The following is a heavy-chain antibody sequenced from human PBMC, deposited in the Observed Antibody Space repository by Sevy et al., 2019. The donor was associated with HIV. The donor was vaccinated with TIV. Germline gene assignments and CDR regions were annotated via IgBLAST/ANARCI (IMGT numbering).Heavy chain of an antibody. CDR1: GYTFTGYY. D-gene: IGHD3-10*01. J-gene: IGHJ6*02. V-gene: IGHV1-2*02. Sequence: GPSVKVSCKASGYTFTGYYMHWVRQAPGQGLEWMGWINPNSGGTNYAQKFQGRVTMTRDTSISTAYMGLSRLRSDDTAVYYCARSSDYYGSGSYTYYYYYGMDVWGQGTTVTVSS. CDR2: INPNSGGT. CDR3: ARSSDYYGSGSYTYYYYYGMDV.